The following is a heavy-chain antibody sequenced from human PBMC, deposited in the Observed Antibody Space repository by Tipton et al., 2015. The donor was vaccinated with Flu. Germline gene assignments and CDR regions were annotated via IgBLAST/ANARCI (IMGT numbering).Heavy chain of an antibody. V-gene: IGHV5-51*01. Sequence: QLVQSGAEVKKPGESLTISCKGSGYSFASYWIGWVRLVPGKSLEWMGIIFPADSDTTYSPSFQGQVTISVDKSISTAYLQWSSLKASDTAMYYCARNMIFGVVESGVDHFDYWGQGTLVTVSS. J-gene: IGHJ4*02. CDR3: ARNMIFGVVESGVDHFDY. D-gene: IGHD3/OR15-3a*01. CDR2: IFPADSDT. CDR1: GYSFASYW.